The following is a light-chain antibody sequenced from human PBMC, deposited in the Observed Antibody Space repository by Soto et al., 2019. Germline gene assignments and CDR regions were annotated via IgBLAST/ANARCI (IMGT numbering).Light chain of an antibody. V-gene: IGKV4-1*01. J-gene: IGKJ4*01. CDR1: LNIYFKSNNRNY. Sequence: DIVMTQSPDSLRVSLGARATISCTSSLNIYFKSNNRNYLAWYQQKIGQPPKLLVYWASTRESGVPDRFTGSGSGTYFTLTIDNVQPDDVAVYYCQQYFITPLTFGGGTKVDIK. CDR2: WAS. CDR3: QQYFITPLT.